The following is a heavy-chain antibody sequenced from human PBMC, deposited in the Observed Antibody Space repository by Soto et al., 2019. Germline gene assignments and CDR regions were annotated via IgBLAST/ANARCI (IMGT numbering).Heavy chain of an antibody. V-gene: IGHV4-61*01. J-gene: IGHJ6*02. D-gene: IGHD3-10*01. Sequence: SETLSLTCTVSGGSVSSGSYYWSWIRQPPGKGLEWIGYIYYSGSTNYNPSLKSRVTISVDTSKNQFSLKLSSVTAADTAVYYCARDRGGIWFGELLDYYYGMDVWGQGTTVTVSS. CDR3: ARDRGGIWFGELLDYYYGMDV. CDR2: IYYSGST. CDR1: GGSVSSGSYY.